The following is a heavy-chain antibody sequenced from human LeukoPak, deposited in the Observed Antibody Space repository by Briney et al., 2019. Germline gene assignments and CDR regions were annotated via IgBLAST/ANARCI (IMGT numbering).Heavy chain of an antibody. Sequence: GGSLRLSCTASGFTFSSYGMHWVRQAPGKGREWVAVISYDGSNKYYADSVKGRFTISRDNSKNTLYLQMNSLRAEDTAVYYCAKDQGCSGGSCYYGMDVWGKGTTVTVSS. CDR2: ISYDGSNK. CDR3: AKDQGCSGGSCYYGMDV. CDR1: GFTFSSYG. J-gene: IGHJ6*04. D-gene: IGHD2-15*01. V-gene: IGHV3-30*18.